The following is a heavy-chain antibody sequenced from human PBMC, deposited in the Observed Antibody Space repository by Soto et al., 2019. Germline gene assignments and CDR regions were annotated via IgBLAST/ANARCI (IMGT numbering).Heavy chain of an antibody. J-gene: IGHJ6*03. D-gene: IGHD1-1*01. V-gene: IGHV4-59*01. CDR3: AGQTGTAAVRPDYYYYYMDV. Sequence: PSETLSLTCTVSGGSISSYYWSRIRQPPGKGLEWIGYIYYSGSTNYNPSLKSRVTISVDTSKNQFSLKLSSVTAADTAVYYCAGQTGTAAVRPDYYYYYMDVWGKGTTVTVSS. CDR1: GGSISSYY. CDR2: IYYSGST.